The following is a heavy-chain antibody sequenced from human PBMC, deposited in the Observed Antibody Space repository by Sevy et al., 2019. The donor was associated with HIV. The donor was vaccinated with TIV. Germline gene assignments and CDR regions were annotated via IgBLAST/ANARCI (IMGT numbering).Heavy chain of an antibody. J-gene: IGHJ6*02. V-gene: IGHV3-33*01. CDR1: GFTFSNYG. Sequence: GGSLRLSCAASGFTFSNYGIHWVRQAPGKGLEWVAVIRYDGNNKQYTDSVKGRFTISRDNSKNTVYLQVNSLRAEDTDVHYCARGPLRYCSSTTWYEGDYYYYGMDVWGQGTTVTVSS. CDR2: IRYDGNNK. CDR3: ARGPLRYCSSTTWYEGDYYYYGMDV. D-gene: IGHD2-2*01.